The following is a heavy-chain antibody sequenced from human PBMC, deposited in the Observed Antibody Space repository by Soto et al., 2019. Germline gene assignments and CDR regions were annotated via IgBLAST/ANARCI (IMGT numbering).Heavy chain of an antibody. CDR2: ISGSGGST. J-gene: IGHJ4*02. CDR1: GFTFSSYA. CDR3: AKDKARRITIFGVVYYFDY. V-gene: IGHV3-23*01. D-gene: IGHD3-3*01. Sequence: GSLRLSCAASGFTFSSYAMSWVRQAPGKGLEWVSAISGSGGSTYYADSVKGRFTISRDNSKNTLYLQMNSLRAEDTAVYYCAKDKARRITIFGVVYYFDYWGQGTLVTVSS.